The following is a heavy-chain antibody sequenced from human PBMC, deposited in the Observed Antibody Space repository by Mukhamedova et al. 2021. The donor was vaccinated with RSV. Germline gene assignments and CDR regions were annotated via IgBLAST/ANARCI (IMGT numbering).Heavy chain of an antibody. CDR2: IYYSGST. D-gene: IGHD2/OR15-2a*01. V-gene: IGHV4-31*02. CDR3: ARGGVPTSFDY. Sequence: EWIGYIYYSGSTYYNPSLKSRVTISLDTSKNQFSLKLSSVTAADTAVYYCARGGVPTSFDYWGQGTLVTVSS. J-gene: IGHJ4*02.